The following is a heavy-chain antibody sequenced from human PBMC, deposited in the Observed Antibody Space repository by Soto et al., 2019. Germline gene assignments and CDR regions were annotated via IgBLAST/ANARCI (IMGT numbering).Heavy chain of an antibody. J-gene: IGHJ3*02. Sequence: ASVQVSCNAPGGTFSSYAIRWVRQATGQGLEWMGGIIPIFGTANYAQKVQGRVTITADKATSTAYMEMGSLRSEDTAVYYCARGSGMGAHDGSFDIWGQGTMVTVSS. V-gene: IGHV1-69*06. D-gene: IGHD1-26*01. CDR3: ARGSGMGAHDGSFDI. CDR2: IIPIFGTA. CDR1: GGTFSSYA.